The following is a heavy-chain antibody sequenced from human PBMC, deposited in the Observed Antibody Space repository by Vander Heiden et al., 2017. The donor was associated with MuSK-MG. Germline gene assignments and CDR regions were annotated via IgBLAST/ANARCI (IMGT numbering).Heavy chain of an antibody. D-gene: IGHD2-21*01. CDR1: GYIFTDYY. CDR2: IYPKSGET. J-gene: IGHJ3*02. Sequence: QVQLVQSGAEVKKPGASVRVSCKTSGYIFTDYYLHWVRQAPGQGLEWMGWIYPKSGETHYAQNFQGRVTMTRDTSIATAYMEMNSLRSDDTAVYFCATDCGSGTCQGRAFDNWGQGTMVTVSS. CDR3: ATDCGSGTCQGRAFDN. V-gene: IGHV1-2*02.